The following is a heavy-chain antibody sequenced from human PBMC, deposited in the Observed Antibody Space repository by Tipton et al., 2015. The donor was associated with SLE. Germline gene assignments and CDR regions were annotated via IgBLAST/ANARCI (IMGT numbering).Heavy chain of an antibody. CDR2: ISAYNGNT. V-gene: IGHV1-18*01. Sequence: QSGAEVKKPGASVKVSCKASGYTFISYGISWVRQAPGQGLEWMGWISAYNGNTNYAQKIQGRVTMTTDTSTSTAYMELRSLRSDDTAVYYCVLLLTGMGGAPYWGQGTLVTVSS. CDR1: GYTFISYG. CDR3: VLLLTGMGGAPY. J-gene: IGHJ4*02. D-gene: IGHD1-14*01.